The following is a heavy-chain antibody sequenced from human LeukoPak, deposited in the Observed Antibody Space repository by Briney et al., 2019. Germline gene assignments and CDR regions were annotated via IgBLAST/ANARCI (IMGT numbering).Heavy chain of an antibody. CDR3: ASFGISWRSSY. J-gene: IGHJ4*02. V-gene: IGHV3-74*01. D-gene: IGHD2-21*01. Sequence: GGSLRLSCAASGFSFNSHWVHWVRQAPGKGLVWVSRISDDGSYTSNVDSVKGRFTISRDNVNNMLYLHMNSLRAEDTAVYYCASFGISWRSSYWGQGTLVTVSS. CDR2: ISDDGSYT. CDR1: GFSFNSHW.